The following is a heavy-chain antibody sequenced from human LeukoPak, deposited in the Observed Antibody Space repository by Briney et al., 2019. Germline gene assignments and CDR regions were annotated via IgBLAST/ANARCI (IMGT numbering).Heavy chain of an antibody. CDR1: GFTFSSYA. J-gene: IGHJ3*02. D-gene: IGHD5-18*01. CDR3: AGVDAAMPDAFDI. Sequence: PGGSLRLSCAASGFTFSSYAMHWVRQAPGKGLEWVAAISYDGSNKYSADPVKGRFTISRDNSKNTLYLQMNSLRADDTAVYYWAGVDAAMPDAFDIWGQGTTVTVSS. CDR2: ISYDGSNK. V-gene: IGHV3-30*04.